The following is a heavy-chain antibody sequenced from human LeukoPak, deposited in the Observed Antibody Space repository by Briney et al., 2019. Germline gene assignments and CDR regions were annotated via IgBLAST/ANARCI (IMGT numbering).Heavy chain of an antibody. J-gene: IGHJ3*02. Sequence: GESLKISCQGSTDSFTNYWIHWVRQKPGKGLEWMGRIDPTDSYTNYIPSFQGHVSISVDKSITTAYLQWSSLKASDTAMYYCANSPRMTTVTSHDAFDIWGQGTMVTISS. CDR2: IDPTDSYT. CDR1: TDSFTNYW. V-gene: IGHV5-10-1*01. D-gene: IGHD4-17*01. CDR3: ANSPRMTTVTSHDAFDI.